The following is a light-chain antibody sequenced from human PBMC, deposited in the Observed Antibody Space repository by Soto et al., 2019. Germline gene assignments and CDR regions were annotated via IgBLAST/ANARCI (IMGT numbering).Light chain of an antibody. CDR3: AAWDDSLSAS. CDR2: RND. Sequence: QAVVTQPPSASGTPGQRVTMSCSGSSSNIGSNYVYWYQQLPGTAPKLLIYRNDQRPAGVPDRFSGSKSGTSASLAISGLRSEDEADYYCAAWDDSLSASFGGGTKLTVL. J-gene: IGLJ2*01. CDR1: SSNIGSNY. V-gene: IGLV1-47*01.